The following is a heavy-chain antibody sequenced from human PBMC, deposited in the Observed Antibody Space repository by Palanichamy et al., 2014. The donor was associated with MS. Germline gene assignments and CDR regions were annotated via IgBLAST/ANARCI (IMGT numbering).Heavy chain of an antibody. D-gene: IGHD6-19*01. J-gene: IGHJ3*01. CDR1: GFAVSSKF. Sequence: EVQLVESGGGLVQPGGSLRLSCAASGFAVSSKFMNWVRQAPGEGLEWVSILYSAGSTYYADSVKGRFTISRDSSKNTLYLQMNGLRADDTAVYYCARDKSSGWYGVFDLWGQGTMVTVSS. V-gene: IGHV3-53*04. CDR2: LYSAGST. CDR3: ARDKSSGWYGVFDL.